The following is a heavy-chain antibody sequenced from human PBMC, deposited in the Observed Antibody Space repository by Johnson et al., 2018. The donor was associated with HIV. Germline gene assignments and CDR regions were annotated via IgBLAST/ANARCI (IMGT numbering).Heavy chain of an antibody. CDR1: GFTFSSYT. CDR2: ISHDGSNE. J-gene: IGHJ3*02. V-gene: IGHV3-30-3*01. CDR3: ARDSFAYYYFWSCSRHDAFDI. D-gene: IGHD3-3*01. Sequence: VQLVESGGGLVQPGGSLKLSCAASGFTFSSYTVHWVRQSPGKGLEWVSLISHDGSNEYYADSVKGRFTVSRDNSKNTLYLQMSSLRAEDTAVYYCARDSFAYYYFWSCSRHDAFDIWCLGTMVTVSS.